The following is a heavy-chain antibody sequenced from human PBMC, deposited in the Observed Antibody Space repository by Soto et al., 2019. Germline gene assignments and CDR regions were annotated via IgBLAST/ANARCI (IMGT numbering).Heavy chain of an antibody. CDR3: ATIGWGDDEYFYVMDV. Sequence: ASVKVSCKTSGCTFTVYYVHWVRQAPGQGREWMGWINPNGGGTNYAQKVHGRVTMTRDSSISTAYMELSRLTSDDTAVNYCATIGWGDDEYFYVMDVWGQRHTVP. CDR1: GCTFTVYY. V-gene: IGHV1-2*02. D-gene: IGHD2-21*02. J-gene: IGHJ6*01. CDR2: INPNGGGT.